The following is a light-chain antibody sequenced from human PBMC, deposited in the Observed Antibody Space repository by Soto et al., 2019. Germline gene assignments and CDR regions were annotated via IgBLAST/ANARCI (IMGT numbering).Light chain of an antibody. CDR2: AVS. CDR3: SSYAGSNNYV. CDR1: SSDVGGYKY. V-gene: IGLV2-8*01. J-gene: IGLJ1*01. Sequence: LTQPPSASGSPVQSVTISCTGTSSDVGGYKYVPWYQQYPGKAPKLMIYAVSERPSGVPDRFSGSKSGNTASLTVSGLQAEDEADYYCSSYAGSNNYVFGTGTKVTVL.